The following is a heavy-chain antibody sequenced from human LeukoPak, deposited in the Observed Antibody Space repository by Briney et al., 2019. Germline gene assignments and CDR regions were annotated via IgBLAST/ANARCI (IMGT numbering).Heavy chain of an antibody. V-gene: IGHV3-48*01. CDR2: ISSSSSTI. CDR3: ASEGASGYYPY. D-gene: IGHD3-22*01. Sequence: GGSLRLSCAASGFTFSSYSMNWVRQAPGKGLEWVSYISSSSSTIYYADSVKGRFTISRDNAKNSLYLQMNSLRAEDTAVYYCASEGASGYYPYWGQGTLVTVSS. CDR1: GFTFSSYS. J-gene: IGHJ4*02.